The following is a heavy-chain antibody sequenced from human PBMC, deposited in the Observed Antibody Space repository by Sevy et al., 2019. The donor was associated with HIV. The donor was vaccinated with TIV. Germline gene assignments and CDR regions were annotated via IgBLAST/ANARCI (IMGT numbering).Heavy chain of an antibody. CDR3: ARDLERGMGATLRHWFDP. V-gene: IGHV3-7*01. CDR2: IKQDGSEK. D-gene: IGHD1-26*01. Sequence: GGSLRLSCAASGFTFSSYWMSWVRQAPGKVLEWVANIKQDGSEKYYVDSVKGRFTISRDNAKNSLYLQMNSLRAEDTAVYYCARDLERGMGATLRHWFDPWGQGTLVTVSS. CDR1: GFTFSSYW. J-gene: IGHJ5*02.